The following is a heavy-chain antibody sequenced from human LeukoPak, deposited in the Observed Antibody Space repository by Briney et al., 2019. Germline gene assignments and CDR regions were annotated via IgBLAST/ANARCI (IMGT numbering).Heavy chain of an antibody. CDR2: IYPGDSDT. Sequence: GESLKISCKGSGYNFTSYWIGWVRQLPGKGLEWMGIIYPGDSDTRYSPPFQGQVTISADKSISTAYLQWSSLKASDTAMYYCARHTYSSGWSNYFDYWGQGTLCSLSS. V-gene: IGHV5-51*01. CDR1: GYNFTSYW. CDR3: ARHTYSSGWSNYFDY. J-gene: IGHJ4*02. D-gene: IGHD6-19*01.